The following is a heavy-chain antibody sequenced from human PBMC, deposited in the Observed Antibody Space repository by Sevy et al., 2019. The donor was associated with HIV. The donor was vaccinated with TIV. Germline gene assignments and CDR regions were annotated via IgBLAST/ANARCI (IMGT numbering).Heavy chain of an antibody. CDR3: AMAVAGTLLEDY. J-gene: IGHJ4*02. CDR2: ISGSGGST. V-gene: IGHV3-23*01. CDR1: GFTFSSYA. D-gene: IGHD6-19*01. Sequence: GGSLRLSCAASGFTFSSYAMSWVRQAPGKGLEWVSAISGSGGSTYYADSVKGRFTISRDNSKNTLYLQMNSLRAEDTAVYYCAMAVAGTLLEDYWGQGTLVTVSS.